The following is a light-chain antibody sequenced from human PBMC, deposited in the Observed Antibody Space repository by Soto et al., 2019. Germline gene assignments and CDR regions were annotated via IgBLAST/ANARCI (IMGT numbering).Light chain of an antibody. V-gene: IGLV2-14*01. CDR2: EVS. CDR3: SSYTSSSTV. Sequence: QSALTQPASVSGSPGQSITISCTGTSSDVGGYNYVSWYQQHPGKAPKLMIYEVSNRPSGVSNRFSGSKSGNTASLTISGLQAEDEAEYYCSSYTSSSTVFETGTKLTVL. CDR1: SSDVGGYNY. J-gene: IGLJ1*01.